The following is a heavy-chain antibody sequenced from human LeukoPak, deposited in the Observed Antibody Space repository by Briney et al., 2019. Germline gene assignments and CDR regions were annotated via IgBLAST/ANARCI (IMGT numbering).Heavy chain of an antibody. CDR3: ARDVHGDYGSGWFDP. J-gene: IGHJ5*02. V-gene: IGHV1-69*05. CDR2: IMPLFGTA. Sequence: GSSVKVSCKTSGGTFNNSAIRWVRQAPGQGLEWLGGIMPLFGTAGYAQKFQGRVTITKDESTRTVYLELTSLTSDDTAVYYCARDVHGDYGSGWFDPWGQGTLVSVPS. CDR1: GGTFNNSA. D-gene: IGHD4-17*01.